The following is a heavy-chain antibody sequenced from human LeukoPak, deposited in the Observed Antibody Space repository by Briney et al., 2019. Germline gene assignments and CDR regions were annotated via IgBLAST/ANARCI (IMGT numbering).Heavy chain of an antibody. J-gene: IGHJ4*02. CDR2: INHSGST. D-gene: IGHD6-19*01. Sequence: SETLSLTCAVYGGSFSGCYWSWIRQPPGKGLEWIGEINHSGSTNYNPSLKSRVTISVDTSKNQFSLKLSSVTAADTAVYYCARDSSWLVRYYFDYWGQGTLVTVSS. CDR1: GGSFSGCY. CDR3: ARDSSWLVRYYFDY. V-gene: IGHV4-34*01.